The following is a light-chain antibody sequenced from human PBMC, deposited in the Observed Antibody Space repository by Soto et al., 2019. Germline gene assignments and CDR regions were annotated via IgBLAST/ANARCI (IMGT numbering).Light chain of an antibody. CDR3: CSYAGSRTWV. V-gene: IGLV2-23*01. CDR1: SSVVGSYNL. CDR2: EGS. Sequence: QSALTQPASVSGSPGQSITISCTGTSSVVGSYNLVSWYQPHPGKAPKLMIYEGSKRPSGVSNRFSGSKSGTTASLTISGLQAEDEADYYCCSYAGSRTWVFGGGTKLTVL. J-gene: IGLJ3*02.